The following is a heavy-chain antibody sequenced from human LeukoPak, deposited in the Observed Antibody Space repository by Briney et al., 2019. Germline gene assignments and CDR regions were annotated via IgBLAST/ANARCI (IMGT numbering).Heavy chain of an antibody. V-gene: IGHV3-23*01. CDR2: VSSTGSGT. Sequence: GGSLRLSCVASGFTFSTYGMSWVRQAPGKGLEWVAAVSSTGSGTYYPDSLKGRFIISRDNSQNTVFLQMNSLRPEDTAFYFCAKDGPLLWFGPTDAWGQGILVAVSS. CDR3: AKDGPLLWFGPTDA. D-gene: IGHD3-10*01. CDR1: GFTFSTYG. J-gene: IGHJ5*02.